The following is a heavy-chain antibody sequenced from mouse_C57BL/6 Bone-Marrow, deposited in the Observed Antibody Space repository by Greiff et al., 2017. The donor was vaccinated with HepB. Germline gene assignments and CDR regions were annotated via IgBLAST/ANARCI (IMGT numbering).Heavy chain of an antibody. CDR2: IDPSDSYT. CDR3: ARDSSGLYAMDH. V-gene: IGHV1-50*01. Sequence: QVQLQQPGAELVKPGASVKLSCKASGYTFTSYWMQWVKQRPGQGLEWIGEIDPSDSYTNYNQKFKGKATLTVDTSSSTAYMQLSSLTSEDSAVYYCARDSSGLYAMDHWGQGTSVTVSS. D-gene: IGHD3-2*02. J-gene: IGHJ4*01. CDR1: GYTFTSYW.